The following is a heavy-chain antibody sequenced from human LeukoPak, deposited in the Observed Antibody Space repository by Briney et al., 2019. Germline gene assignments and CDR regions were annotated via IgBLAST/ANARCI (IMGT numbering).Heavy chain of an antibody. Sequence: SETLSLTCAVSVGSISSSSYYCGWIRQPPGKGLEWIGRIHYTGSTYYSPSLKSRVSMSIDTSKNRCSLRLSSVTAADTAIYYCARHRGGFDIWGQGTMVTVSS. CDR3: ARHRGGFDI. V-gene: IGHV4-39*01. D-gene: IGHD4-23*01. CDR2: IHYTGST. J-gene: IGHJ3*02. CDR1: VGSISSSSYY.